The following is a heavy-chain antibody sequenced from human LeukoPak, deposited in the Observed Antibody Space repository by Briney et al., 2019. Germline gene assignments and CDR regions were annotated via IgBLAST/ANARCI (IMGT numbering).Heavy chain of an antibody. J-gene: IGHJ3*02. CDR2: INPDGSEK. CDR1: GFRFGSDW. Sequence: GGSLRPSCAASGFRFGSDWMSWVRQAPGKGLEWVANINPDGSEKYYVDSVKGRFTISRDNGKNSLYLQLNSLRAEDTAVYYCARYYDTTVGDAFDIWGQGTMVTVSS. D-gene: IGHD3-16*01. V-gene: IGHV3-7*01. CDR3: ARYYDTTVGDAFDI.